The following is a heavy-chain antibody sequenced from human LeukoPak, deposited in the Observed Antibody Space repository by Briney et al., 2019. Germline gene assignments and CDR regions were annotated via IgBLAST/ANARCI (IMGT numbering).Heavy chain of an antibody. J-gene: IGHJ4*02. CDR2: IWYDGSNK. CDR3: ARGWAMVRGVSYYFDY. D-gene: IGHD3-10*01. CDR1: GFTFSNYE. Sequence: GGSLRLSCAASGFTFSNYEFNRVRQAPGKGLEWVAVIWYDGSNKYYADSVKGRFTISRDNSKNTLYLQMNSLRAEDTAVYYCARGWAMVRGVSYYFDYWGQGTLVTVSS. V-gene: IGHV3-33*08.